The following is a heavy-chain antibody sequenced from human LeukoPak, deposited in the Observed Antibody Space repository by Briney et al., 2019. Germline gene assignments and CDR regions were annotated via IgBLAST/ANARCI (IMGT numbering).Heavy chain of an antibody. J-gene: IGHJ4*02. CDR3: AKGGRASGSYYYFDY. V-gene: IGHV3-23*01. CDR1: GFTFSTYA. D-gene: IGHD1-26*01. CDR2: ISGGGGST. Sequence: GGSLRLSCAASGFTFSTYAMNWFRQAPGEGLEWVSAISGGGGSTYYADSVKGRFTISRDNSKNTLYLQMNSLRAEDTAVYYCAKGGRASGSYYYFDYWGQGTLVTVSS.